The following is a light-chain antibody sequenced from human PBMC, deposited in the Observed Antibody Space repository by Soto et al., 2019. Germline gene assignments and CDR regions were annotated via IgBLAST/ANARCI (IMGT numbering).Light chain of an antibody. V-gene: IGLV1-44*01. CDR2: SNY. J-gene: IGLJ1*01. CDR3: SAWDASLNGYV. CDR1: SSNIGSKT. Sequence: QSVLTQPPSAYGTPGQRVTISCSGSSSNIGSKTVNWYQQLPGTAPKLLIYSNYQRPSGVPDRFSGSKSGTSASLAISGLQSEDEDDYYCSAWDASLNGYVFGTGTKVTVL.